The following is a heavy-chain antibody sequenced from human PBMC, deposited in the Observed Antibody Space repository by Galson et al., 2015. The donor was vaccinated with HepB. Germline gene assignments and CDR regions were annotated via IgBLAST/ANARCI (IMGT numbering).Heavy chain of an antibody. CDR3: ARDRGWEPAPGDYYYGMDV. CDR1: GGTFSSYA. Sequence: SVKVSCKASGGTFSSYAISWVRQAPGQGLEWMGGIIPIFGIANYAQKFQGRVTITADKSTSTAYMELSSLRSEDTAVYYCARDRGWEPAPGDYYYGMDVWGQGTTVTVSS. V-gene: IGHV1-69*10. CDR2: IIPIFGIA. D-gene: IGHD1-26*01. J-gene: IGHJ6*02.